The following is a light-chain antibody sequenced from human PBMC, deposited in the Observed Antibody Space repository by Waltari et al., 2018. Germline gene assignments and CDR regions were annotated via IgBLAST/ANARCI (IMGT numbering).Light chain of an antibody. CDR2: DTS. CDR3: QQYGNTPRT. V-gene: IGKV3-20*01. J-gene: IGKJ1*01. Sequence: EIVLTQSPGTLSLSPGERATLSCRASQSVSRNFVAWYQQKPGQAPRLLIYDTSSRASGIPDRFSGSGSGTDFTLTISSLEPEDIGTFYCQQYGNTPRTFGQGTKVEIK. CDR1: QSVSRNF.